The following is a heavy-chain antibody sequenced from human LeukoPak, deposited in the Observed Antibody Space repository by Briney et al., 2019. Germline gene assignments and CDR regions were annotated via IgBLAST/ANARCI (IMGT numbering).Heavy chain of an antibody. CDR1: GFTFSNYW. J-gene: IGHJ4*02. D-gene: IGHD2-21*02. CDR2: IKQDGSEK. Sequence: GGSLRLSCAASGFTFSNYWMIWVRQAPGKGLEWVGNIKQDGSEKRYADSVRGRFSISRDNAQTSLYLQMNSLRAEDTAVYYCARAMAVTAPDSWGQGTLVTVSS. CDR3: ARAMAVTAPDS. V-gene: IGHV3-7*02.